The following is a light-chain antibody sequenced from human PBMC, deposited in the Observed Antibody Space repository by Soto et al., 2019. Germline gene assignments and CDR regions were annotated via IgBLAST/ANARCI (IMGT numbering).Light chain of an antibody. CDR1: QSVTSNY. CDR2: GAS. V-gene: IGKV3-20*01. CDR3: HQYGSSPRT. Sequence: EIVLTQSPGTLSLSPGERATLSCRASQSVTSNYLAWFQQKPAQAPRLLIHGASNRATGIPDRFSGSGSGNDSTLTISRLEPEDFAVYCCHQYGSSPRTFGQGTKVEIK. J-gene: IGKJ1*01.